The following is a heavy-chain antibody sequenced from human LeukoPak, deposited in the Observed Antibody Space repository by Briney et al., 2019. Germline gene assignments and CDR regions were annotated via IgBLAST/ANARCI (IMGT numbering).Heavy chain of an antibody. J-gene: IGHJ4*02. CDR2: IYSGGST. V-gene: IGHV3-53*01. CDR3: ARDLHY. Sequence: PGGSLRLSCAASGFTFSSSYMSWVRQAPGKGLEWVSVIYSGGSTYYADSVKGRFTISRDNSKNTLYLQMNSLRTEDTAVYYCARDLHYWGQGTLVTVSS. CDR1: GFTFSSSY.